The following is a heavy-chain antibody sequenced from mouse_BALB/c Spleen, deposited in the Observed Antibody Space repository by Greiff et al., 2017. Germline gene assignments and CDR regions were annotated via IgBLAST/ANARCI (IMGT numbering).Heavy chain of an antibody. CDR2: ISSGGSYT. CDR1: GFTFSSYA. J-gene: IGHJ4*01. Sequence: EVQRVESGGGLVKPGGSLKLSCAASGFTFSSYAMSWVRQSPEKRLEWVAEISSGGSYTYYPDTVTGRFTISRDNAKNTLYLEMSSLRSEDTAMYYCARDDYYGSRSYAMDYWGQGTSVTVAS. V-gene: IGHV5-9-4*01. D-gene: IGHD1-1*01. CDR3: ARDDYYGSRSYAMDY.